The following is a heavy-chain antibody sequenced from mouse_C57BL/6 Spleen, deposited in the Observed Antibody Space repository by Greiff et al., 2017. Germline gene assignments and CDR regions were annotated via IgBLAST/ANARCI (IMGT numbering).Heavy chain of an antibody. Sequence: DAGGGLVQPKGSLKLSCAASGFSFNTYAMNWVRQAPGKGLEWVARIRSKSNNYATYYADSVKDRFTISRDDSESMLYLQRNNLKTEDTAMYYCGGGYDAAMDYWGQGTSVTVSS. CDR3: GGGYDAAMDY. CDR1: GFSFNTYA. V-gene: IGHV10-1*01. J-gene: IGHJ4*01. D-gene: IGHD2-2*01. CDR2: IRSKSNNYAT.